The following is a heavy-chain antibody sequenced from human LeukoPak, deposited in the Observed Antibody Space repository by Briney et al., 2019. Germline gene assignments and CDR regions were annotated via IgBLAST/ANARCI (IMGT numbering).Heavy chain of an antibody. V-gene: IGHV5-51*01. CDR2: IYPGDSDT. Sequence: GESLKISCKGSGYSFTSYWIGWVRQMPGKGLERMGIIYPGDSDTRYSPSFEGQVTISVDKSISTAYLQWSSLKASDTAMYYCARHQGDYDSSDYPLDAFDIWGQGTMVTVSS. CDR1: GYSFTSYW. J-gene: IGHJ3*02. CDR3: ARHQGDYDSSDYPLDAFDI. D-gene: IGHD3-22*01.